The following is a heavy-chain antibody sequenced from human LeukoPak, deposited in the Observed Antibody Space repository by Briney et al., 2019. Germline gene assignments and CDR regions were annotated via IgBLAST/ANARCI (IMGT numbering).Heavy chain of an antibody. CDR2: IYYGGST. CDR3: ARRDWYFDL. Sequence: ASETLSLTCTVSGGSISSYYWSWIRQPPGKGLEWIGYIYYGGSTNYNPSLKSRVTISVDTSKNQFSLKLSSVTAADTAVYYCARRDWYFDLWGRGTLVTVSS. CDR1: GGSISSYY. J-gene: IGHJ2*01. V-gene: IGHV4-59*08.